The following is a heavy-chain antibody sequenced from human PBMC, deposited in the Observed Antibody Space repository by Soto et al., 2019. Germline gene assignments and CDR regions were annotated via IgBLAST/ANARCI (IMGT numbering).Heavy chain of an antibody. CDR3: ARARSSGARY. CDR2: IYYSGST. Sequence: SETLSLTCTVSGGSISSYYWSWIRQPPGKGLEWIGYIYYSGSTNYNPSLKSRVTISVDTSKNQFSLKLSSVTAADTAVYYCARARSSGARYWGQGTLVTVS. D-gene: IGHD3-22*01. V-gene: IGHV4-59*01. J-gene: IGHJ4*02. CDR1: GGSISSYY.